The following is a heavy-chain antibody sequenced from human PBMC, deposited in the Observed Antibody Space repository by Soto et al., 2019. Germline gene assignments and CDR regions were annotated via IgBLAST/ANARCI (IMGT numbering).Heavy chain of an antibody. D-gene: IGHD3-9*01. V-gene: IGHV1-69*01. CDR3: AREDDTTGHYSWFDP. CDR2: FVPMFGSA. J-gene: IGHJ5*02. CDR1: GTTFDSFT. Sequence: QVQLVQSGAEVKKPGSSVMVSCKPSGTTFDSFTFAWVRQAPGQGLEWLGGFVPMFGSASIAQRFRGRVRITADASTGTGYMEMSDLRSDDSAIYYCAREDDTTGHYSWFDPWGPGTLVTVSS.